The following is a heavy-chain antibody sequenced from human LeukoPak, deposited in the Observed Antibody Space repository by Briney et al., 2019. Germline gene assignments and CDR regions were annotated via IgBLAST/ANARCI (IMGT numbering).Heavy chain of an antibody. CDR2: IYSGGNT. D-gene: IGHD6-19*01. J-gene: IGHJ3*02. V-gene: IGHV3-53*01. Sequence: GGSLRLSCAASGFTVSSNYMSWVRQAPGKGLEWVSVIYSGGNTYYADSVKGRFTISRDNSKNTLYLQMNSLRAEDTAVYYCARDDPVGGWAFDIWGQGTRVTVSS. CDR3: ARDDPVGGWAFDI. CDR1: GFTVSSNY.